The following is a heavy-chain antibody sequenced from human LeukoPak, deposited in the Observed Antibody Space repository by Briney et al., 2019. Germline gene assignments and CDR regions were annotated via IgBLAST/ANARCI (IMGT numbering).Heavy chain of an antibody. V-gene: IGHV3-48*04. J-gene: IGHJ4*02. CDR2: ITSSSSII. CDR1: GFTFSSYG. Sequence: GRPLRLSCAASGFTFSSYGMHWVRQAPGKGLEWISYITSSSSIIYYADSVKGRFTISRDNAKNSLYLQMNSLRAEDTAMYYCARDIVGATDSWGQGTLVTVSS. CDR3: ARDIVGATDS. D-gene: IGHD1-26*01.